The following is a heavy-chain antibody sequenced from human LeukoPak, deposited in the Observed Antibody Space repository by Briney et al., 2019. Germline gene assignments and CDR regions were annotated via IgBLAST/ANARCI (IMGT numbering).Heavy chain of an antibody. Sequence: PSETLSLTCAVYSGSFGGYYWSWIRQPPGKGLEWIGEINHSGSTNYNPSLKSRVTISVDTSKNQFSLKLSSVTAADTAVYYCARGVGYNYGYYFDYWGQGTLVTVSS. CDR2: INHSGST. V-gene: IGHV4-34*01. CDR1: SGSFGGYY. J-gene: IGHJ4*02. CDR3: ARGVGYNYGYYFDY. D-gene: IGHD5-18*01.